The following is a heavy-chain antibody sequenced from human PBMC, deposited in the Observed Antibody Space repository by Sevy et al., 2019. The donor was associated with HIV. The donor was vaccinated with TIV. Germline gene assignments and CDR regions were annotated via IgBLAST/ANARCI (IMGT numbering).Heavy chain of an antibody. V-gene: IGHV3-30*18. CDR3: AKARVAAAGIGWYFDL. Sequence: GGSLRLSCAASGFTFSSYGMHWVRRAPGKGLEWVAVISYDGSNKHYADSEKGRFTISRDNSKNTLYLQMNSLRAEDTAVYYCAKARVAAAGIGWYFDLWGRGTLVTVSS. D-gene: IGHD6-13*01. J-gene: IGHJ2*01. CDR2: ISYDGSNK. CDR1: GFTFSSYG.